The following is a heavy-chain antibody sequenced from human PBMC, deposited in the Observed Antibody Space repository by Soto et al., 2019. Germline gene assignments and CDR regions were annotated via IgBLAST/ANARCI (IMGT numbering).Heavy chain of an antibody. D-gene: IGHD3-22*01. Sequence: SETLSLTCAVYGGSFSGYYWSWIRQPPGKGLEWIGEINHSGSTNYNPSLKSRVAISVDTSKNQFSLKLSSVTAADTAVYYCARVIRDDSSGYYQAYYYYGMDVWGQGTTVTVSS. J-gene: IGHJ6*02. CDR1: GGSFSGYY. CDR2: INHSGST. CDR3: ARVIRDDSSGYYQAYYYYGMDV. V-gene: IGHV4-34*01.